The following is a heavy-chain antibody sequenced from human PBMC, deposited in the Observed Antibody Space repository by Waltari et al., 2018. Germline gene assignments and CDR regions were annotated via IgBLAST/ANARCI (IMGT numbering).Heavy chain of an antibody. CDR1: AGACTSYD. V-gene: IGHV1-69*12. Sequence: QVQLVQSGAEVKKPGSSVKVSCKASAGACTSYDIRWVRQAQGQGLEWMGGIIPIFGTANYAQKFQGRVTITADESTSTAYMELSSLRSEDTAVYYCASDHSGSYQQDVWGKGTTVTVSS. D-gene: IGHD1-26*01. CDR3: ASDHSGSYQQDV. CDR2: IIPIFGTA. J-gene: IGHJ6*04.